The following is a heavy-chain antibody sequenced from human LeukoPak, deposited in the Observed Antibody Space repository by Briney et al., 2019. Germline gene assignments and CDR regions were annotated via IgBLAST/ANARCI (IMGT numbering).Heavy chain of an antibody. D-gene: IGHD4-17*01. J-gene: IGHJ4*02. CDR1: GGSISSYY. Sequence: SETLSLTCTVSGGSISSYYWSWIRQPPGKGLEWIGYIYYSGSTNYNPSLKGRVTISVDTSKNQFSLKLSSVTAADTAVYYCARAGTTDTPKTFDYWGQGTLVTVSS. CDR2: IYYSGST. V-gene: IGHV4-59*01. CDR3: ARAGTTDTPKTFDY.